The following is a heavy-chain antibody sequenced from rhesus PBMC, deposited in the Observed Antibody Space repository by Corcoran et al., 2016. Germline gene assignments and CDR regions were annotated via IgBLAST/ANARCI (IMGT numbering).Heavy chain of an antibody. D-gene: IGHD6-25*01. V-gene: IGHV4-143*01. CDR1: GGSISGYYL. Sequence: QVQLQESGPGVVKPSETLSLTCAVSGGSISGYYLWSWIRQPPGKGLDWIGFISGVSGGTSYNPTLKSRVIISIDTSQNQLSLKLSSWTTADTPVYYCARPYSGSWTLFDYWGQGVLVTVSS. J-gene: IGHJ4*01. CDR3: ARPYSGSWTLFDY. CDR2: ISGVSGGT.